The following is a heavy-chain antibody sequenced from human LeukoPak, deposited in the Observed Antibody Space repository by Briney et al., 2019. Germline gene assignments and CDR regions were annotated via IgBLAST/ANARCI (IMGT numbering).Heavy chain of an antibody. D-gene: IGHD2-8*02. V-gene: IGHV3-23*01. J-gene: IGHJ4*02. CDR3: ATYRQVLLPFES. Sequence: GRSLSLSCAASGFTFSTFAMIWVRQPPGKGLEWVSSIFPSGGEIHYADSVRGRFTISRDNSKSTLSLQMNSLRAEDTAIYYCATYRQVLLPFESWGQGTLVTVSS. CDR2: IFPSGGEI. CDR1: GFTFSTFA.